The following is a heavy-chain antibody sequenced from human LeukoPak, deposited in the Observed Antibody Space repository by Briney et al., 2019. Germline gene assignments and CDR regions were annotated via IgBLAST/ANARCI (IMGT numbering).Heavy chain of an antibody. CDR3: ARHNGVLTLFYWYFDL. CDR2: IYYSGST. Sequence: PSETLSLTCTVSGGSISSSSYYWGWIRQPPGKGLEWIGSIYYSGSTYYNPSLKSRVTISVDTSKNQFSLKLNSVTAADTAVYYCARHNGVLTLFYWYFDLWGRGTLVTVSS. D-gene: IGHD3-10*01. V-gene: IGHV4-39*01. CDR1: GGSISSSSYY. J-gene: IGHJ2*01.